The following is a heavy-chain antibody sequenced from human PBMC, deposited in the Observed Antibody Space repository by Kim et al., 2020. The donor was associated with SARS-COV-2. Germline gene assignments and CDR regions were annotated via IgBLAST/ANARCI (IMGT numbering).Heavy chain of an antibody. CDR1: GFNFNDYG. J-gene: IGHJ6*02. Sequence: GGSLRLSCVGFGFNFNDYGINWVRQAPGKGLEWISYISRTSGSIYYADSVKGRFTIARDKAEKSVFLQMNSLRDDDTAVYYCARELEIWTMAVLIGVPTYYNGLDVWGQGTPVTVSS. CDR2: ISRTSGSI. CDR3: ARELEIWTMAVLIGVPTYYNGLDV. D-gene: IGHD6-19*01. V-gene: IGHV3-48*02.